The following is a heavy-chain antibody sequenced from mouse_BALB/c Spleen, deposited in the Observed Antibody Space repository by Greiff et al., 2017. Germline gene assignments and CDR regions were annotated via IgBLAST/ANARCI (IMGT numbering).Heavy chain of an antibody. CDR2: INPNNGGT. Sequence: EVQLQQSGPELVKPGASVKIPCKASGYTFTDYNMDWVKQSHGKSLEWIGDINPNNGGTIYNQKFKGKATLTVDKSSSTAYMELRSLTSEDTAVYYCAKSTMIAYAMDYWGQGTSVTVSS. CDR3: AKSTMIAYAMDY. V-gene: IGHV1-18*01. D-gene: IGHD2-4*01. CDR1: GYTFTDYN. J-gene: IGHJ4*01.